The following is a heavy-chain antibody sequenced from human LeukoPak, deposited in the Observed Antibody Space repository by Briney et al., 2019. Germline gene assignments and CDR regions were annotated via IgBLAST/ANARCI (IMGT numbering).Heavy chain of an antibody. Sequence: PGGSLRLSCTASGFTFGDYAMSWVRQAPGKGLEWVGFIRSKAYGGTTEYAASVKGRFTISRDNAKNSLSLQMNSLRAEDTAVYYCARDYSSSSGKHAFDIWGQGTSVTVSS. CDR2: IRSKAYGGTT. V-gene: IGHV3-49*04. J-gene: IGHJ3*02. D-gene: IGHD6-13*01. CDR1: GFTFGDYA. CDR3: ARDYSSSSGKHAFDI.